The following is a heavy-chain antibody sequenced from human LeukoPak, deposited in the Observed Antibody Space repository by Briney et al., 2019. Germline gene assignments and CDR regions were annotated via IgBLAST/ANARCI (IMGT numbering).Heavy chain of an antibody. CDR3: AKANPTPRGVNFDY. Sequence: PRGSLRLSCAASGFTFTSSAMSWVRQAPGKGLEWLSTINGDDYSTYYADSVKGRFTFSRDSSKNTLYLQMYNLRTDDTAIYYCAKANPTPRGVNFDYWGQRTLPTVSS. CDR2: INGDDYST. D-gene: IGHD3-10*01. J-gene: IGHJ4*02. CDR1: GFTFTSSA. V-gene: IGHV3-23*01.